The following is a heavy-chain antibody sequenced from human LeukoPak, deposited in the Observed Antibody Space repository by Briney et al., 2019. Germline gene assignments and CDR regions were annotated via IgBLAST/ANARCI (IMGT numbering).Heavy chain of an antibody. CDR3: ASPRGVVTDNDAFDI. Sequence: SVKVSCKASGGTFSSYGISWVRQAPGQGLEWMGGISPIFGTANYAQKFQGRVTITADESTSTAYMELSSLRSEDTAVYYCASPRGVVTDNDAFDIWGQGAMVTVSS. CDR2: ISPIFGTA. D-gene: IGHD2-21*02. CDR1: GGTFSSYG. J-gene: IGHJ3*02. V-gene: IGHV1-69*13.